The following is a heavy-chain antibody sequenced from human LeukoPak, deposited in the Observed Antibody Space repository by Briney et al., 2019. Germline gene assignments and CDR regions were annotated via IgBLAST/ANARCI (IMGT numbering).Heavy chain of an antibody. D-gene: IGHD3-22*01. CDR2: IYHSGST. CDR3: ARYYDSSGYYRRYHFDY. Sequence: KSSGTLSLTCAVSGGSISSSNWWSWVRKPPGKGLEWIGEIYHSGSTNYNPSLKSRVTISLYKSKNQFSLKLSSVTAADTAVYYCARYYDSSGYYRRYHFDYWGQGTLVAVSS. J-gene: IGHJ4*02. CDR1: GGSISSSNW. V-gene: IGHV4-4*02.